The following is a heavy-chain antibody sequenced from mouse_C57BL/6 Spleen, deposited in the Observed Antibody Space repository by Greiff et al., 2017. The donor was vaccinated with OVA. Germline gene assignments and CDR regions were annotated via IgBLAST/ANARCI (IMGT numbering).Heavy chain of an antibody. J-gene: IGHJ3*01. Sequence: EVQLVESGPGLVKPSQSLSLTCSVTGYSITSGYYWNWIRQFPGNKLEWMGYISYDGSNNYNPSLKNRISITRDTSKNQFFLKLNSVTTEDTATYYCADGNYAWFAYWGQGTLVTVSA. CDR3: ADGNYAWFAY. V-gene: IGHV3-6*01. CDR1: GYSITSGYY. D-gene: IGHD2-1*01. CDR2: ISYDGSN.